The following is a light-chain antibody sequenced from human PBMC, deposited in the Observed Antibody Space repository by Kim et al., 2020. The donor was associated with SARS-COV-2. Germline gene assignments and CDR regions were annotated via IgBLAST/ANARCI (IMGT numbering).Light chain of an antibody. J-gene: IGKJ4*01. CDR3: QQTYSTPLT. CDR2: AAS. Sequence: DIQMTQSPSSLSASVGDRVTITCRASRNINRYLHWYQQRPGKAPKLLVFAASHLQDGVSSRFSGSTSETGFTLTITNLQPEDFATYYCQQTYSTPLTFGGGTKVDIK. CDR1: RNINRY. V-gene: IGKV1-39*01.